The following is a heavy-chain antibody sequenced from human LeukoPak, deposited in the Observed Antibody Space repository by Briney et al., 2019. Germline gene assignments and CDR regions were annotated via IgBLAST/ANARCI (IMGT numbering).Heavy chain of an antibody. J-gene: IGHJ3*02. CDR2: IHPDDSDT. D-gene: IGHD3-16*02. Sequence: GESLKISCKGSGYSFTSYWIGWVRQMPGKGLEWMGIIHPDDSDTRYSPSIQGQFTISADKSISTAYLQWSSLKASDTAMYYCARPASSFTPDAFDIWGQGTMVTVSS. CDR3: ARPASSFTPDAFDI. CDR1: GYSFTSYW. V-gene: IGHV5-51*01.